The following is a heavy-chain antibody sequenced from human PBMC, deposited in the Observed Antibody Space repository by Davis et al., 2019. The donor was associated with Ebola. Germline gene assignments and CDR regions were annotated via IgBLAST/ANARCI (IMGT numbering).Heavy chain of an antibody. V-gene: IGHV3-21*01. CDR1: GFTFSSYS. Sequence: PGGSLRLSCAASGFTFSSYSMNWVRQAPGKGLEWVSSISSSSSYIYYADSVKGRFTISRDNAKNSLYLQMNSLRAEDTAVHYCARGTTPGSGSPGWGQGTLVTVSS. CDR3: ARGTTPGSGSPG. CDR2: ISSSSSYI. J-gene: IGHJ4*02. D-gene: IGHD6-19*01.